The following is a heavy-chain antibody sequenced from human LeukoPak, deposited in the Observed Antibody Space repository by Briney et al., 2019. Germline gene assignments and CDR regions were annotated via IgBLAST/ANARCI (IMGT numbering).Heavy chain of an antibody. V-gene: IGHV3-23*01. CDR2: ISGSGGTT. D-gene: IGHD2-2*01. CDR3: ATSRGYCSSTSCRDDYYFDY. Sequence: GGSLRLSCAASGFTFSTYGMSWVRQAPGKGLDWVSTISGSGGTTYHADSVKGRFAISRDNSKNTLYLQMNSLRAEDTAVYYCATSRGYCSSTSCRDDYYFDYWGQGTLVTVSS. J-gene: IGHJ4*02. CDR1: GFTFSTYG.